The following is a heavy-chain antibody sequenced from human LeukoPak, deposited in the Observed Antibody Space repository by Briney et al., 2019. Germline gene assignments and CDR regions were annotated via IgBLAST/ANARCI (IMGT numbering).Heavy chain of an antibody. D-gene: IGHD5-12*01. Sequence: AGGSLRLSCVASGFTFNNYGMHWVRQAPGKGLEWVAVISSDGSNKDYAESVKGRFTISRDYSKNTVYLQMNSLRVEDTAVYYCATRLYSGYDYSYYFDYWGQGTLVTVSS. V-gene: IGHV3-30*03. J-gene: IGHJ4*02. CDR1: GFTFNNYG. CDR3: ATRLYSGYDYSYYFDY. CDR2: ISSDGSNK.